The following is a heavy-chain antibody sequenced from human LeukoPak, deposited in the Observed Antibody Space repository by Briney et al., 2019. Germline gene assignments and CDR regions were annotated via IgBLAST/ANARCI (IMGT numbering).Heavy chain of an antibody. D-gene: IGHD6-13*01. CDR3: ARGRRSSSPTLYFDY. Sequence: PSETLSLTCTVSGGSISSYYWSWIRQPAGKGLEWIGRIYTSGSTNYNPSLKSRATMSVDTSKNQFSLKLSSVTAADAAVYYCARGRRSSSPTLYFDYWGQGPLVTVSS. CDR2: IYTSGST. J-gene: IGHJ4*02. CDR1: GGSISSYY. V-gene: IGHV4-4*07.